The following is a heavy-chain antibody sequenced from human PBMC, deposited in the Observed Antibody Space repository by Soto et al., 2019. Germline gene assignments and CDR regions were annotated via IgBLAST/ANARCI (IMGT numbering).Heavy chain of an antibody. Sequence: PGGSLRLSCAASGFTFSSYAMSWVRQAPGKGLEWVSAISGSGGSTYYADSVKGRFTISRDNSKNTLYLQMNSLRAEDTAVYYCAKPYNWNDVTHDPIAFDIWGQGTMVTVSS. CDR3: AKPYNWNDVTHDPIAFDI. D-gene: IGHD1-20*01. J-gene: IGHJ3*02. V-gene: IGHV3-23*01. CDR1: GFTFSSYA. CDR2: ISGSGGST.